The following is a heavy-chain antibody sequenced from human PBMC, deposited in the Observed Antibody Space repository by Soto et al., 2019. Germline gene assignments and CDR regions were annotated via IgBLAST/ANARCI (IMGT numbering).Heavy chain of an antibody. J-gene: IGHJ1*01. CDR3: ARRYSTSWEQYFQH. CDR2: ISASGGNT. V-gene: IGHV3-23*01. CDR1: GYTFNSYG. Sequence: PGGPLRLSCAASGYTFNSYGMAWARQAPGKGLEWVSSISASGGNTYYADYVEGRFAISRDNSKNTLFLQMDSLRVEDTAVYYCARRYSTSWEQYFQHWGQGTLVTVSS. D-gene: IGHD6-13*01.